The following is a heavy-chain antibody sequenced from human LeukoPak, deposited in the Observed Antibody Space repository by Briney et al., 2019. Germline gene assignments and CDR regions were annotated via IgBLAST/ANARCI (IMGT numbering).Heavy chain of an antibody. CDR2: ICGSGGST. J-gene: IGHJ4*02. V-gene: IGHV3-23*01. CDR1: GFTFSSYA. CDR3: ASQSIGQAATTKPLDY. D-gene: IGHD5-12*01. Sequence: GVSLSLSCAASGFTFSSYAMIWLRQAPGKGLEWVSAICGSGGSTYYADSVKGRFSISRDNSKNTLYLQMNSLRAEDTAVYYCASQSIGQAATTKPLDYWGQGTLVTVSS.